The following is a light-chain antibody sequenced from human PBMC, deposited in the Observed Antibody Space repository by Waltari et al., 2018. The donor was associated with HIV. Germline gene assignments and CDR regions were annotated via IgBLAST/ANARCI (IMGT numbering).Light chain of an antibody. Sequence: QSVLTQPPSASGTPGQRVTISCSGRSSHIGRTTVNWFQQLPGTAPKLLIYSNNQRPSGVPDRLSGSKSDTSASLAISGLQSEDEADYYCAAWDDSLSAWVFGGGTKLAVL. CDR1: SSHIGRTT. CDR2: SNN. J-gene: IGLJ3*02. CDR3: AAWDDSLSAWV. V-gene: IGLV1-44*01.